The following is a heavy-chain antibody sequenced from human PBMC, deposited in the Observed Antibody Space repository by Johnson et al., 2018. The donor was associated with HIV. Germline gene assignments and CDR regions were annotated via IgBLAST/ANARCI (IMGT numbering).Heavy chain of an antibody. CDR1: GFTVSSNY. J-gene: IGHJ3*01. Sequence: VQLVESGGGLIQPGGSLRLSCAASGFTVSSNYMSWVRQAPGKGLEWVSAISGSGGSTYYADSVTGRFTISRDNSKNTLSLQMDSLRPEDTAVYYCARDPAYSSTWEGAFDVWGQGTMVTVSS. CDR3: ARDPAYSSTWEGAFDV. V-gene: IGHV3-53*01. D-gene: IGHD6-19*01. CDR2: SGSGGST.